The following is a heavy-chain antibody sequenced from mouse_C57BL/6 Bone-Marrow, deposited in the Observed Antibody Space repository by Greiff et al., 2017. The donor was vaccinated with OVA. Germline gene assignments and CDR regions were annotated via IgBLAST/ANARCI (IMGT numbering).Heavy chain of an antibody. CDR2: ISYDGSN. D-gene: IGHD3-3*01. J-gene: IGHJ3*01. Sequence: EVKLQESGPGLVKPSQSLSLTCSVPGYSITSGYYWNWIRQFPGNKLEWMGYISYDGSNNYNPSLNNRISITRDTSKNQFFLKLNSVTTEDTATYYCASGDVGFAYWGQGTLVTVSA. CDR1: GYSITSGYY. V-gene: IGHV3-6*01. CDR3: ASGDVGFAY.